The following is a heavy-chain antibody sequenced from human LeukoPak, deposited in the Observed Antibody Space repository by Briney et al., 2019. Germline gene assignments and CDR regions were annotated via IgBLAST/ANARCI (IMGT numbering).Heavy chain of an antibody. CDR1: GFTFNTYC. J-gene: IGHJ3*02. V-gene: IGHV3-7*01. CDR2: IDEDGNEE. Sequence: GGSLRLSCTASGFTFNTYCMSWVRQAPGRGPEWVANIDEDGNEEYYVDSVKGRFTVSRDNTKNSLSLHMNSLRAEDTAVYYCARASHSVRGPTLRRAFCGGFDIWGQGTMVTVSS. D-gene: IGHD3-10*01. CDR3: ARASHSVRGPTLRRAFCGGFDI.